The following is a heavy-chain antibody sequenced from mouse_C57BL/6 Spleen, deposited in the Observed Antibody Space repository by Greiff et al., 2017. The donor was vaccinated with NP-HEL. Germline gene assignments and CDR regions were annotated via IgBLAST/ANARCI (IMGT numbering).Heavy chain of an antibody. V-gene: IGHV1-69*01. CDR1: GYTFTSYW. Sequence: VKLQQPGAELVMPGASVKLSCKASGYTFTSYWMHWVKQRPGQGLEWIGEIDPSDSYTNYNQKFKGKSTLTVDKSSSTAYMQLSSLTSEDSAVYDCERRAGSSYRGNAMDYWGKGTSVTVAS. D-gene: IGHD1-1*01. CDR3: ERRAGSSYRGNAMDY. J-gene: IGHJ4*01. CDR2: IDPSDSYT.